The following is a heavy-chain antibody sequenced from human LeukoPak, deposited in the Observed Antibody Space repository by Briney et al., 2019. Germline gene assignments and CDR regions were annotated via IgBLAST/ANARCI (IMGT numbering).Heavy chain of an antibody. Sequence: SGGSLRLSCAASGFAVSSNYMSWVRQTPGKGLEWVSVIYSGGSTYYADSVKGRFTISWDNARNSLYLQMHSLRGEDTAIYYCARPYYDDSPTDWGQGTLVTVSS. CDR3: ARPYYDDSPTD. V-gene: IGHV3-53*01. J-gene: IGHJ4*02. D-gene: IGHD3-16*01. CDR1: GFAVSSNY. CDR2: IYSGGST.